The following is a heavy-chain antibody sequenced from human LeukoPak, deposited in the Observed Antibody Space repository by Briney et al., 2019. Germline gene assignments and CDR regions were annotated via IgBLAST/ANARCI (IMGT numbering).Heavy chain of an antibody. CDR3: TRINYDSSDYPHPFDY. J-gene: IGHJ4*02. Sequence: SGGSLTFSCAASGFTFSGSAVQWVRQASGKGLEGFGRIRSKTNSYATAYAASVKGRFTISRDDSKNTAYLQMNSLKTEDTAVYYCTRINYDSSDYPHPFDYWGQGTLVTVSS. CDR1: GFTFSGSA. V-gene: IGHV3-73*01. CDR2: IRSKTNSYAT. D-gene: IGHD3-22*01.